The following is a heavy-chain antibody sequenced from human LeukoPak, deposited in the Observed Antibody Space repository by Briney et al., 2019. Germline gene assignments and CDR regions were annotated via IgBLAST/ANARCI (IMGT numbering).Heavy chain of an antibody. CDR2: ITDIGGST. V-gene: IGHV3-23*01. CDR1: GFAFNTYA. D-gene: IGHD3-3*01. Sequence: AGGSLRLSCAASGFAFNTYAMNWVRQAPGKGLEWVSTITDIGGSTHYAESVKGRFTVSRDNSKNTVYLQMNSLRVEDTAVYYCAREGGFYRPLDYSGQGTLVTVSS. CDR3: AREGGFYRPLDY. J-gene: IGHJ4*02.